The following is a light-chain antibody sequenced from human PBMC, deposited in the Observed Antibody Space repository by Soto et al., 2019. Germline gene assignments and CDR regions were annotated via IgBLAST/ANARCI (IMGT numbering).Light chain of an antibody. V-gene: IGKV3-15*01. CDR3: QQYEKWPPSIT. J-gene: IGKJ5*01. CDR2: GAS. CDR1: QPLNNN. Sequence: EVVLTQSPGTLSLSPGDRATLSCRAGQPLNNNVAWYQHKPGQAPRLLIYGASTRATGISARFSGSGSGTEFTLTISSLQSEDFAVYYCQQYEKWPPSITFGQGTRLEI.